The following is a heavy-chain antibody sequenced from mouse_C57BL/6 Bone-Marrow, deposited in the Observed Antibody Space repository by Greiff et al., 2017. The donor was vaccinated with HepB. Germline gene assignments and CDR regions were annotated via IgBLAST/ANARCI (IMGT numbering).Heavy chain of an antibody. V-gene: IGHV5-12*01. CDR2: ISNGGGST. Sequence: EVQLVESGGGLVQPGGSLKLSCAASGFTFSDYYMYWVRQTPEKRLEWVAYISNGGGSTYYPDTVKGRFTISREYANNTLYLRMSRLKAEATTKYYCARRLGGSGAWFAYWGQGTLVTVSA. CDR1: GFTFSDYY. J-gene: IGHJ3*01. D-gene: IGHD3-3*01. CDR3: ARRLGGSGAWFAY.